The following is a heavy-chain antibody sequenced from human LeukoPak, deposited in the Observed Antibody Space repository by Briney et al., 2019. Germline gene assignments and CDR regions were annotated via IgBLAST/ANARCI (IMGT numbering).Heavy chain of an antibody. V-gene: IGHV4-39*01. J-gene: IGHJ4*02. D-gene: IGHD1-26*01. CDR2: IYYSGST. Sequence: SETLSLTCTVSGGSISSSSYYWGWIRQPPGKGLEWIGSIYYSGSTYYNPSLKSRVTISVDTSKNQSSLKLSSVTAADTAVYYCARRSGSYSSFEYWGQGTLVTVSS. CDR3: ARRSGSYSSFEY. CDR1: GGSISSSSYY.